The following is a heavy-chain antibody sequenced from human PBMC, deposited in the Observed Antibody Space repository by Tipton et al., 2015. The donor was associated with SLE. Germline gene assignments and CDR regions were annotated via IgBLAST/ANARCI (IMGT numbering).Heavy chain of an antibody. D-gene: IGHD6-19*01. CDR3: ARQGAVAGFDY. CDR1: GGSISSTY. V-gene: IGHV4-59*07. Sequence: TLSLTCTVSGGSISSTYWSWIRQPPGRGLEWIGYIYYSGSTNYKPSLKSRVTISVDTSKNQFSPKLSSVTAADTAVYYCARQGAVAGFDYWGQGTLVTVSS. J-gene: IGHJ4*02. CDR2: IYYSGST.